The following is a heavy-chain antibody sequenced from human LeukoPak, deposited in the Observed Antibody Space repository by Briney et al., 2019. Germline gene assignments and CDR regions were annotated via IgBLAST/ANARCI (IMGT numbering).Heavy chain of an antibody. CDR1: GFTFSNYA. V-gene: IGHV3-23*01. D-gene: IGHD2-15*01. J-gene: IGHJ4*02. Sequence: GGSLRLSCAASGFTFSNYAMSWVRQAPGKGLEWVAAISGSGGSTFYADSVEGRFTISRDNSKNTLYLQMNSLRAEDTAVYYCAQQLGYCSGGSCYFTYWGQGTLLTVSS. CDR3: AQQLGYCSGGSCYFTY. CDR2: ISGSGGST.